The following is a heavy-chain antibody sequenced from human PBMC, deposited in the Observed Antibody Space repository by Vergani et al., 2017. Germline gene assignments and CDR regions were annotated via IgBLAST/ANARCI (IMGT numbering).Heavy chain of an antibody. V-gene: IGHV3-9*01. J-gene: IGHJ4*02. CDR1: GFTFDDYA. D-gene: IGHD6-13*01. Sequence: EVQLVESGGGLVQPGRSLRLSCAASGFTFDDYAMHWVRQAPGKGLEWVSGISWNSGSIGYADSVKGRFTISRDNAKNSLYLQMNSLRAEDTALYYCARAAAAALDYWGQGTLVTVSS. CDR2: ISWNSGSI. CDR3: ARAAAAALDY.